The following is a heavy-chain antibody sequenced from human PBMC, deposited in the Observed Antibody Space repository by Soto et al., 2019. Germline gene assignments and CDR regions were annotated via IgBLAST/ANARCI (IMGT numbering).Heavy chain of an antibody. CDR2: IIPIFGTA. CDR1: GGTFSSYA. V-gene: IGHV1-69*06. J-gene: IGHJ6*02. D-gene: IGHD3-10*01. Sequence: ASVKVSCKASGGTFSSYAISWVRQAPGQGLEWMGGIIPIFGTANYAQKFQGRVTITADNSKNTLYLQMNSLRAEDTAVYYCADGSGSYSYYYYGMDVWGQGTTVTVSS. CDR3: ADGSGSYSYYYYGMDV.